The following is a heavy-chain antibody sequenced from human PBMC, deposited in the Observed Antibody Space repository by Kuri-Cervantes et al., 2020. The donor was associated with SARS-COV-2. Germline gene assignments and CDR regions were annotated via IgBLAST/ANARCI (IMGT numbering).Heavy chain of an antibody. D-gene: IGHD4/OR15-4a*01. CDR1: GGSISSSSYY. CDR2: IYYSGST. V-gene: IGHV4-61*01. Sequence: SETLSLTCTVSGGSISSSSYYWSWIRQPPGKGLEWIGYIYYSGSTNYNPSLKSRVTISVDTSKNQFYLKLSSVTAADSAVYYCARDPNANHNDWFDPWGQGTLVTVSS. J-gene: IGHJ5*02. CDR3: ARDPNANHNDWFDP.